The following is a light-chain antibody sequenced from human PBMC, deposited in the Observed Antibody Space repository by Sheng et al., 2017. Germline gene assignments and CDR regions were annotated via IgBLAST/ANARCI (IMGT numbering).Light chain of an antibody. Sequence: ETVMTQSPATLSVSPGERATLSCRVSQSVSSNLAWYQQKPGQAPRLLIYGASTRATGIPARFSGSGSGTEFTLTISSLQSEDFAVYYCQQYNDWPYTFGQGAKLEIK. CDR1: QSVSSN. CDR3: QQYNDWPYT. CDR2: GAS. V-gene: IGKV3-15*01. J-gene: IGKJ2*01.